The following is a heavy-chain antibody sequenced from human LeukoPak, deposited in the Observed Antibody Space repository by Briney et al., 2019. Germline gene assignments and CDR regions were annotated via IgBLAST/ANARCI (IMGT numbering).Heavy chain of an antibody. V-gene: IGHV1-2*02. J-gene: IGHJ4*02. CDR1: GYTLTGYY. CDR3: ARGRCSSRSCYLFDY. Sequence: ASVKVSCKAAGYTLTGYYMHWLRQAPGQGLEWIGWINPNSGGTSYAQKFQGRVTMTRDTSISTAYMELRRLRSDDTAVYYCARGRCSSRSCYLFDYWGQGTLVTVSS. CDR2: INPNSGGT. D-gene: IGHD2-2*01.